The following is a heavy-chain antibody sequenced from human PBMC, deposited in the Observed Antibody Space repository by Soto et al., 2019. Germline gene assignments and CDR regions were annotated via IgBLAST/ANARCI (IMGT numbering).Heavy chain of an antibody. Sequence: QVQLVESGGGVVQPGRSLRLSCAASGFSISRSAMHWVRQAPGKGLEWVAVIAYDGSNRWYADSAKGRFTISRDNSKNTVYLKMSHLRGEDTAVYYCARDLQAGTDNVNWFAPWGQGTLVTVSS. CDR2: IAYDGSNR. J-gene: IGHJ5*02. V-gene: IGHV3-30*04. CDR3: ARDLQAGTDNVNWFAP. CDR1: GFSISRSA. D-gene: IGHD1-1*01.